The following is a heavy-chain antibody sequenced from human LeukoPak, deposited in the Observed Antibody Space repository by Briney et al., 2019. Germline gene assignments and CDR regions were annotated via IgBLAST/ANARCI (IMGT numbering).Heavy chain of an antibody. J-gene: IGHJ6*03. D-gene: IGHD3-10*01. CDR1: GFTFSSYW. V-gene: IGHV3-21*01. CDR2: ISSSSSYI. CDR3: ARDSRVEAVKWFGELSTLYYYYMDV. Sequence: GGSLRLSCAASGFTFSSYWMHWVRQAPGKGLEWVTSISSSSSYIYYADSVKGRFTISRDNAKNSLYLQMNSLRAEETAVYYCARDSRVEAVKWFGELSTLYYYYMDVWGKGTTVTVSS.